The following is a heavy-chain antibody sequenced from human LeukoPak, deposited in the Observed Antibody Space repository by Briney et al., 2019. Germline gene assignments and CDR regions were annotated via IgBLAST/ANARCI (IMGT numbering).Heavy chain of an antibody. CDR3: AKGGSYHPINYPDY. J-gene: IGHJ4*02. V-gene: IGHV3-23*01. D-gene: IGHD1-26*01. CDR2: ISGSGDIT. CDR1: GFTFSNAW. Sequence: PGGSLRLSCAASGFTFSNAWMNWVRQAPGKGLEWVPVISGSGDITYYADSVKGRFTISRDNSKNTVYLQMNSLRAEDTALYYCAKGGSYHPINYPDYWGQGTLVTVSS.